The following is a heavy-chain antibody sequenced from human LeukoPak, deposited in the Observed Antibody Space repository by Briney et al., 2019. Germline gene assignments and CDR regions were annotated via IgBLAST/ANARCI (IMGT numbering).Heavy chain of an antibody. D-gene: IGHD3-3*01. CDR2: INPSGGRT. V-gene: IGHV1-46*01. Sequence: RASVKVSCKASGYTFTSDYIHWVRQAPGQGLEWLGIINPSGGRTTYGQNFQGRVTMTRDTSTSTVYMELSSLRSEDTAVYYCVRVSRFLDYWGQGTLVTVSS. CDR1: GYTFTSDY. CDR3: VRVSRFLDY. J-gene: IGHJ4*02.